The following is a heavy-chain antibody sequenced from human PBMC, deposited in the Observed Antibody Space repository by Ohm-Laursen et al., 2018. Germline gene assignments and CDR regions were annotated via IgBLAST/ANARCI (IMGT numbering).Heavy chain of an antibody. CDR2: INPSGGST. J-gene: IGHJ4*02. Sequence: ASVKVSCKASGYTFINYFMHWVRQAPGQGLEWMGIINPSGGSTTYAQKFQGRVTVTWDTSTSTVYMELTSLRSEDTAVYYCARDSQTYTSGLRFWGQGTLVTVSS. V-gene: IGHV1-46*01. CDR1: GYTFINYF. D-gene: IGHD6-19*01. CDR3: ARDSQTYTSGLRF.